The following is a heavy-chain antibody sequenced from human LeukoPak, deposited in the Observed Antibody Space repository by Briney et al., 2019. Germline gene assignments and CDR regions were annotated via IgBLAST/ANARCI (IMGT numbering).Heavy chain of an antibody. Sequence: PGGSLRPSCAASGFTFSSYAMSWVRQAPGKGLEWVSAISGSGGSTYYADSVKGRFTISRDNSKNTLYLQMNSLRAEDTAVYYCANLLHPYSSGDYGYWGQGTLVTVSS. V-gene: IGHV3-23*01. CDR3: ANLLHPYSSGDYGY. J-gene: IGHJ4*02. CDR2: ISGSGGST. D-gene: IGHD6-19*01. CDR1: GFTFSSYA.